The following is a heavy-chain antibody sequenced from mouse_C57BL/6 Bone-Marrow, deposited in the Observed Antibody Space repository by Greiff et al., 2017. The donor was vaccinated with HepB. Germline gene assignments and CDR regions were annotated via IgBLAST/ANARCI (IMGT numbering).Heavy chain of an antibody. V-gene: IGHV14-4*01. CDR2: IDTENGDT. J-gene: IGHJ4*01. Sequence: EVQLLQSGAELVQPGASLKLSCTASGFTFSDDYMYWVRQSPEQSLEWIGWIDTENGDTEYAAKFKGKATISADTSSNTLYLQLSSLKSEDTAIYYCATGDGMYYAMDYWGQGTSVTVSS. CDR3: ATGDGMYYAMDY. D-gene: IGHD2-3*01. CDR1: GFTFSDDY.